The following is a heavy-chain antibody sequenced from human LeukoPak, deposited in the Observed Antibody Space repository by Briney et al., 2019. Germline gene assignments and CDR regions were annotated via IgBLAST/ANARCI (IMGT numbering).Heavy chain of an antibody. D-gene: IGHD3-22*01. V-gene: IGHV4-31*03. J-gene: IGHJ4*02. CDR2: IYYSGST. Sequence: PSETLSLTCTVSGGSISSGGYYWSWLRQHPGKGLEWIGYIYYSGSTYYNPSLKSRVTISVDTSKNQFSLKLSSVTAADTAVYYCARTAHYDSSVDYWGQGTLVTVSS. CDR1: GGSISSGGYY. CDR3: ARTAHYDSSVDY.